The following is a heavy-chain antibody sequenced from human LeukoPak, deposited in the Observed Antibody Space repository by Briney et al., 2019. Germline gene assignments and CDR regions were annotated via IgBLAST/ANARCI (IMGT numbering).Heavy chain of an antibody. V-gene: IGHV1-2*02. J-gene: IGHJ4*02. CDR3: ARLADCSSSSCRSFDY. CDR2: INPDSDGT. D-gene: IGHD2-2*01. CDR1: GYTFTDYY. Sequence: ASVKVSCKASGYTFTDYYMHWVRQAPGQGLEWMGWINPDSDGTDYAQKFQGRVTVTTDTSISTAYMELSRLRSDDTAVYYCARLADCSSSSCRSFDYWGQGTLVTVSS.